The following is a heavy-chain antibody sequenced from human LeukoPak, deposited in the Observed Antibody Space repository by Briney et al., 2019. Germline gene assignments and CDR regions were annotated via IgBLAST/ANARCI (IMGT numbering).Heavy chain of an antibody. Sequence: ASVKVSCKASGYTFTGYYMHWVRQAPGQGLEWMGWINPNSGGTNYAQKFQGRVTTTRDTSISTAYMELSRLRSDDTAVYYCASRGSMVRGVITNYFDYWGQGTLVTVSS. CDR1: GYTFTGYY. D-gene: IGHD3-10*01. V-gene: IGHV1-2*02. J-gene: IGHJ4*02. CDR3: ASRGSMVRGVITNYFDY. CDR2: INPNSGGT.